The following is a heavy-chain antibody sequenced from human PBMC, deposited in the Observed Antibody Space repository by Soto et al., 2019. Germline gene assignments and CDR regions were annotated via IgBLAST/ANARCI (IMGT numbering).Heavy chain of an antibody. V-gene: IGHV1-2*02. CDR2: INPNSGGT. CDR1: GYTFTGYY. D-gene: IGHD1-26*01. Sequence: ASVKVSCKASGYTFTGYYMHWVRQAPGQGLEWMGWINPNSGGTNYAQKLQGRVTMTRDTSISTAYTELSRLRSDDTAGYYCAREHSGVGATSLDYLGQGTLVTVSS. J-gene: IGHJ4*02. CDR3: AREHSGVGATSLDY.